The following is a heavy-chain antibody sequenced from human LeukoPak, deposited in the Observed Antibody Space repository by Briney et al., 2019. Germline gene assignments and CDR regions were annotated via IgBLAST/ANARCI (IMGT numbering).Heavy chain of an antibody. CDR1: GGSFSGYY. CDR3: ARFGRVQQWFLVPSYFDY. J-gene: IGHJ4*02. V-gene: IGHV4-34*01. CDR2: INHSGST. Sequence: SETLSLTCAVYGGSFSGYYWSWIRQPPGKGLEWIGEINHSGSTNYNPSLKSRVTISVDTSKNQFSLKLSSVTAADTAVYYCARFGRVQQWFLVPSYFDYWGQGTLVTVSS. D-gene: IGHD5-18*01.